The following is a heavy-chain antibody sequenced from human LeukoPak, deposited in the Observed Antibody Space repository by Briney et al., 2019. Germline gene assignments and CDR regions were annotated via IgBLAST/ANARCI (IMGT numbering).Heavy chain of an antibody. CDR1: GASISNSCYY. J-gene: IGHJ3*02. CDR2: IYDSGST. Sequence: SETLSLTCNVSGASISNSCYYWGWIRQPPGKGLEWIGNIYDSGSTYYNPSLKSRATISVDMSKNQFSLKVTSVTAADTAVYYCARGSGSGYGDAFDIWGQGTMVTVSS. V-gene: IGHV4-39*07. CDR3: ARGSGSGYGDAFDI. D-gene: IGHD5-12*01.